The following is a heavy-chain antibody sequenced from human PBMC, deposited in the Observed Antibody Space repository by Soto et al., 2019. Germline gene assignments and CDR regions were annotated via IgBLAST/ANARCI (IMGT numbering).Heavy chain of an antibody. CDR3: ARDGIVVVPAAISRGYNWFDP. J-gene: IGHJ5*02. V-gene: IGHV1-69*01. D-gene: IGHD2-2*01. Sequence: QVQLVQSGAEVKKPGSSVKVSCKASGGTFSSYAISWVRQAPGQGLEWMGGIIPIFGTANYAQKFQGRVTITAVESTSTAYMELSSLRSEDTAVYYCARDGIVVVPAAISRGYNWFDPWGQGTLVTVSS. CDR1: GGTFSSYA. CDR2: IIPIFGTA.